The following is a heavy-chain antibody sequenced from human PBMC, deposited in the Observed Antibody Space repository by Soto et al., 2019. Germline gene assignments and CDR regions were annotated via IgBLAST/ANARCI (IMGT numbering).Heavy chain of an antibody. J-gene: IGHJ4*02. CDR1: GFTFSSYG. V-gene: IGHV3-33*01. D-gene: IGHD6-6*01. CDR2: IWYDGSNK. Sequence: PGGSLRLSCAASGFTFSSYGMHWVRQAPGKGLEWVAVIWYDGSNKYYADSVKGRFTISRDNSKNTLYLQMNSLRAEDTAVYYCARGPYNAARLHYWGQGTLVTVSS. CDR3: ARGPYNAARLHY.